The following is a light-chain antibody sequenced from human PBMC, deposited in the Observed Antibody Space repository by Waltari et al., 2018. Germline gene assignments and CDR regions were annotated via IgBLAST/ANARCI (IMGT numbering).Light chain of an antibody. CDR1: QSVRNN. CDR2: GAS. J-gene: IGKJ1*01. V-gene: IGKV3-15*01. CDR3: QQYNNWPPWT. Sequence: EIVMTQSPATLSVSPGERATLPCRASQSVRNNLVWYQQKPGQAPRRLIYGASTRVTGIPARFSGSGSGTEFTLTISSLQSEDFAVYYCQQYNNWPPWTFGQGTKVEIK.